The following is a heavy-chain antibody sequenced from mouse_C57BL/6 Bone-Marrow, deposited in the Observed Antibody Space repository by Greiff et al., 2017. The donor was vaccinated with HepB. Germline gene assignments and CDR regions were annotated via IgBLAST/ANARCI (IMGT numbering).Heavy chain of an antibody. D-gene: IGHD2-3*01. CDR3: AISEVSYDGYYGGFAY. Sequence: QVQLKESGAELVKPGASVKVSCKASGYTFTSYWMHWVKQRPGQGLEWIGRIHPSDSDTNYNQKFKGKATLTVDKSSSTAYMQLSSLTSEDSAVNGGAISEVSYDGYYGGFAYWGQGTLVTVSA. CDR1: GYTFTSYW. J-gene: IGHJ3*01. CDR2: IHPSDSDT. V-gene: IGHV1-74*01.